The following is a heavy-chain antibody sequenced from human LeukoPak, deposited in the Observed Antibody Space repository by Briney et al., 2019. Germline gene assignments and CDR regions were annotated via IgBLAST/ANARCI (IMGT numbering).Heavy chain of an antibody. CDR2: ISGSGGRP. CDR3: ARHPEPGYCSSTSCHESYFDY. V-gene: IGHV3-23*01. J-gene: IGHJ4*02. Sequence: PGGSLRLSCAASGFTFSSCSMSWVRQAPGKGLEWVSAISGSGGRPYYADSVKGRFTISRDNSKNQLYLQMNRLRAEDTAVYYCARHPEPGYCSSTSCHESYFDYWGQGTLVTVSS. CDR1: GFTFSSCS. D-gene: IGHD2-2*01.